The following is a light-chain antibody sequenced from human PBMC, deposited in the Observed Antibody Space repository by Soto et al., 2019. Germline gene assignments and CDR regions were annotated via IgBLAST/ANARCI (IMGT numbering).Light chain of an antibody. V-gene: IGLV2-11*01. CDR3: CSYAGSYTL. CDR2: DVS. J-gene: IGLJ2*01. Sequence: QSVLTQPRSVSGSPGQSVTISCTGTSSDVGGYDHVSWYQQHPGKAPKLMIYDVSKRPSGVPDRFSGSKSGNTASLTISGLQAEDEADYYCCSYAGSYTLFGGGTQLTVL. CDR1: SSDVGGYDH.